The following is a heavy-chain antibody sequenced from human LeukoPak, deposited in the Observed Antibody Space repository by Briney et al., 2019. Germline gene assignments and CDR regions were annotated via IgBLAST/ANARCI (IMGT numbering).Heavy chain of an antibody. CDR1: GGSISSGGYY. CDR3: ARGSYSSSWYSKSQYYFDY. CDR2: IYYSGST. V-gene: IGHV4-31*03. D-gene: IGHD6-13*01. Sequence: PSETLSLTCTVSGGSISSGGYYWSWIRQHPGKGLEWTGYIYYSGSTYYNPSLKSRVTISVDTSKNQFSLKLSSVTAADTAVYYCARGSYSSSWYSKSQYYFDYWGQGTLVTVSS. J-gene: IGHJ4*02.